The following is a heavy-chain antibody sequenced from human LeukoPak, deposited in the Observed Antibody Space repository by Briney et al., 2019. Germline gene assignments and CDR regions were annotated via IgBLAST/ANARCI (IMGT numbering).Heavy chain of an antibody. V-gene: IGHV3-53*01. J-gene: IGHJ6*02. CDR1: GFTVSSNY. CDR3: ARETRSYYYYYRMDV. Sequence: PGGSLRLSCAASGFTVSSNYMSWVRQAPGKGLEWVSVIYSGGSTYYADSVKGRFTISRDNSKNTLYLQMNSLRAEDTAVYYCARETRSYYYYYRMDVWGQGTTVTVSS. CDR2: IYSGGST. D-gene: IGHD1-14*01.